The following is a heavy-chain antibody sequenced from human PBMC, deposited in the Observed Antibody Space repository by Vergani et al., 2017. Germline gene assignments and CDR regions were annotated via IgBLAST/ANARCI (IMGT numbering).Heavy chain of an antibody. J-gene: IGHJ6*02. CDR1: GFTFSSYA. CDR3: ATPSYYYYRGMDV. CDR2: ISGSGGST. Sequence: EVQLLESGGGLVQPGGSLRLSCAASGFTFSSYAMSWVRQAPGKGLEWVSAISGSGGSTYYADSVKGRFTISRENSKNTLYLQMNSLRAEDTAVYYCATPSYYYYRGMDVWGQGTTVTVSS. V-gene: IGHV3-23*01.